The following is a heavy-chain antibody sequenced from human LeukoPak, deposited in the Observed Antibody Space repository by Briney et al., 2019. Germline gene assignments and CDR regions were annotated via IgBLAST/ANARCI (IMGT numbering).Heavy chain of an antibody. D-gene: IGHD3-10*01. CDR3: ARYPMVRGVIYYFDY. CDR2: ISSSSSYI. V-gene: IGHV3-21*01. Sequence: GGSLRLSCAASGFTFSSYEMNWVRQAPGKGLEWVSSISSSSSYIYYADSVKGRFTISRDNAKNSLYLQMNSLRAEDTAVYYCARYPMVRGVIYYFDYWGQGTLVTVSS. CDR1: GFTFSSYE. J-gene: IGHJ4*02.